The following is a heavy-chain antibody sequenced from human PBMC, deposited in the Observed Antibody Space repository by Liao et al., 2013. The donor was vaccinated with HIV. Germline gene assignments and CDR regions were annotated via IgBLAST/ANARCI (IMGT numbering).Heavy chain of an antibody. Sequence: QVQLQESGPGLVKPSETLSLTCTVSGGSISSYYWSWIRQPAGKGLEWIGRIYSSGSANYNPSLQSRVTMSVDTSKNQFSLNLSSVTAADTAVYYCAREEGYYYYYLDVWGKGTTVTVSS. CDR1: GGSISSYY. CDR2: IYSSGSA. V-gene: IGHV4-4*07. J-gene: IGHJ6*03. CDR3: AREEGYYYYYLDV.